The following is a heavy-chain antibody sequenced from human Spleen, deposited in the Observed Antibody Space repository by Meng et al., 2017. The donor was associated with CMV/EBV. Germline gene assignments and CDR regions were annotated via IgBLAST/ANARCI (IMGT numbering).Heavy chain of an antibody. Sequence: SGGYFWSWIRQHPEKGLEWMGYIHYSGSTYYNPSLKSRVTISVDTFNSHFSLKLSSVTAADTAVYFCARAEANYYDGSGYLTRVDSWGQGTLVTVSS. D-gene: IGHD3-22*01. CDR2: IHYSGST. CDR3: ARAEANYYDGSGYLTRVDS. CDR1: SGGYF. V-gene: IGHV4-31*02. J-gene: IGHJ4*02.